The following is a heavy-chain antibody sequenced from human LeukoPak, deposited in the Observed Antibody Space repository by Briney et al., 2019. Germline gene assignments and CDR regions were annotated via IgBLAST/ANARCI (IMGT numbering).Heavy chain of an antibody. D-gene: IGHD4-17*01. CDR2: ISSSGSTI. CDR3: ARDGTTVTTNYYYGMDV. Sequence: GGSLRLSCAASGFTFSSYHINWVRQAPGKGLEWVSYISSSGSTIYYADSVKGRFIISRDNAKNSLYLQMNSLRAEDTAVYYCARDGTTVTTNYYYGMDVWGQGTTVTVSS. V-gene: IGHV3-48*03. J-gene: IGHJ6*02. CDR1: GFTFSSYH.